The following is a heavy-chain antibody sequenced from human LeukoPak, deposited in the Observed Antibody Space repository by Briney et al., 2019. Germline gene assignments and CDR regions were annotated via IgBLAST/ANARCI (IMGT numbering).Heavy chain of an antibody. CDR3: AKDRPNYYDSSGHYYRRNGDS. Sequence: GGSLRLSCAASGFTFSIYAMSWVRQAPGKGLEGVSSITSSGTGTYYAESVKGRFTISRDNSENTLYLRMNSLRAEDTAVYYCAKDRPNYYDSSGHYYRRNGDSWGQGTLVTVSS. V-gene: IGHV3-23*01. J-gene: IGHJ5*01. CDR1: GFTFSIYA. CDR2: ITSSGTGT. D-gene: IGHD3-22*01.